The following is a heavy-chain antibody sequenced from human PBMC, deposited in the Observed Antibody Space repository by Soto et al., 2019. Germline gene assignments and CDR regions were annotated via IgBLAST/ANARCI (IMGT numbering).Heavy chain of an antibody. Sequence: QVQLQQWGAGLLKPSETLSLTCAVYGGSFSGYYWSWIRQPPGKGLEWIGEINHSGSTNYNPSLRSRVTISGDTPKNQFSLKLRPVTAADTAVSSCARSRGVVWFDPWGQGTLVTVSS. D-gene: IGHD3-10*01. V-gene: IGHV4-34*01. CDR2: INHSGST. CDR1: GGSFSGYY. CDR3: ARSRGVVWFDP. J-gene: IGHJ5*02.